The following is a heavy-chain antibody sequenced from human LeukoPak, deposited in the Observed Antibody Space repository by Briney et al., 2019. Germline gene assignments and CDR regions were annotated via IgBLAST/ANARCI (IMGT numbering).Heavy chain of an antibody. J-gene: IGHJ4*02. CDR2: INAGNSHT. CDR3: ARGIWSARTVDYYLDY. D-gene: IGHD2-21*01. Sequence: GAPVKVSCKASGYNCNNYAIHWVRQAPGQRFEWMGWINAGNSHTKYSQNFQGRITITRDPSASTVYMELSSLTSEDTAVYYCARGIWSARTVDYYLDYWGQGTLVTVSS. CDR1: GYNCNNYA. V-gene: IGHV1-3*01.